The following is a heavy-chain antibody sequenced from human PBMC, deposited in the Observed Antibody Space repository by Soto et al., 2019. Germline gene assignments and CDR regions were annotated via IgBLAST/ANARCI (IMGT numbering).Heavy chain of an antibody. CDR2: IYYDGSNR. D-gene: IGHD2-8*01. Sequence: GGSLRDSCAAAGFTFGTYAMHWVRQAPGKGLEWVAVIYYDGSNRYYGDAVKGRFTISRDNSKSTLYLQMSSLRAEDTAVYYCARAFCTNGVCYYFFDYWGHGTLVTVSS. J-gene: IGHJ4*01. CDR3: ARAFCTNGVCYYFFDY. CDR1: GFTFGTYA. V-gene: IGHV3-33*01.